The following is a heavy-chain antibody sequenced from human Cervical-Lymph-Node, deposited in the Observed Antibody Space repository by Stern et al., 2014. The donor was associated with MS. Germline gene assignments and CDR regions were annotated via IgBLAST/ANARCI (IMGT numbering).Heavy chain of an antibody. CDR2: ISYDAKTK. V-gene: IGHV3-30*04. D-gene: IGHD1-26*01. Sequence: VQLVQSGGGVVQPGRSLRLSCAASGFTFPTYAMHWVRQAPGKGLEWVAVISYDAKTKYYADSVKGRFTISRDNSNNTLWLQMSSLRPDDTAVYYCARYWWEHCDSWGQGILVTVSS. CDR1: GFTFPTYA. CDR3: ARYWWEHCDS. J-gene: IGHJ4*02.